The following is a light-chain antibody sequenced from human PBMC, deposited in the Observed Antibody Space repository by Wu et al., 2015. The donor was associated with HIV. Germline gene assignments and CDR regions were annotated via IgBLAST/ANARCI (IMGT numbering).Light chain of an antibody. V-gene: IGKV3-15*01. CDR2: DTS. J-gene: IGKJ1*01. Sequence: ETLLTQSPATLSLSPGDRATLSCRASQSVSTYLAWYQQKPGQAPRLLIYDTSTRATGIPAGFSGSGSGTEFTLSISSLQSEDFAVYYCQQFHDWPRTFGQGTKVEIK. CDR3: QQFHDWPRT. CDR1: QSVSTY.